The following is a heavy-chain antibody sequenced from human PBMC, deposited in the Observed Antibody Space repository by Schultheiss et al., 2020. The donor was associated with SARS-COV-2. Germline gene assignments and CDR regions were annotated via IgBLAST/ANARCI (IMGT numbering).Heavy chain of an antibody. V-gene: IGHV1-69*06. CDR3: AREADLIPGDYAVYYFDY. Sequence: SVKVSCKASGGTFSSYAISWVRQAPGQGLEWMGGIIPIFGTANYAQKFQGRVTITADKSTSTAYMELSSLRSEDTAVYYCAREADLIPGDYAVYYFDYWGQGTLVTVSS. J-gene: IGHJ4*02. CDR1: GGTFSSYA. CDR2: IIPIFGTA. D-gene: IGHD4-17*01.